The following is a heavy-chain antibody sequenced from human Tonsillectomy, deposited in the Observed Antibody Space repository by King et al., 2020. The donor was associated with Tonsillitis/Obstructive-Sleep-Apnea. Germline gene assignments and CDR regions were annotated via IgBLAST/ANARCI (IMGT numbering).Heavy chain of an antibody. V-gene: IGHV1-2*04. J-gene: IGHJ4*02. CDR3: AISTYYYDSSGWGYFDY. CDR1: GYTFTGYY. D-gene: IGHD3-22*01. Sequence: QLVQSGAEVKKPGASVKVSCKASGYTFTGYYMHWVRQAPGQGLEWMGWINPNSGGTNYAQKFQGWVTMTRDTSISTAYMELSRLRSDDTAVYYFAISTYYYDSSGWGYFDYWGQGTLVTVSS. CDR2: INPNSGGT.